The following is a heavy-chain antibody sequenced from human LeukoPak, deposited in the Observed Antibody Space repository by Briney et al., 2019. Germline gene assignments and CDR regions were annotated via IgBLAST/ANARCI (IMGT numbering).Heavy chain of an antibody. D-gene: IGHD3-3*01. J-gene: IGHJ4*02. Sequence: SETLSLTCTVSGGSISSYYWSWIRQPPGKGLEWIGYIYYSGSTNYNPSLKSRVTISVDTSKNQFSLKLSSVTAADTAVYYCARLSVGSGPIGRDYRGQGTLVTVSS. CDR1: GGSISSYY. CDR3: ARLSVGSGPIGRDY. CDR2: IYYSGST. V-gene: IGHV4-59*01.